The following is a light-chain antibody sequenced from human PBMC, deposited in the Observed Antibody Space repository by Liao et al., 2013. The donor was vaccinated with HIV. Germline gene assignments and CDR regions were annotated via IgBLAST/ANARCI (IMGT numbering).Light chain of an antibody. J-gene: IGLJ3*02. Sequence: SYVLTQPPSVSVAPGKTARITCGGNNIEIKSVHWYKQKPGQAPVLVLYYNSDRPSGIPERFSGSNSGNTATLTISRVEAGDEADYYCQVWDSSSDHRGVFGGGTKLTVL. CDR2: YNS. V-gene: IGLV3-21*04. CDR1: NIEIKS. CDR3: QVWDSSSDHRGV.